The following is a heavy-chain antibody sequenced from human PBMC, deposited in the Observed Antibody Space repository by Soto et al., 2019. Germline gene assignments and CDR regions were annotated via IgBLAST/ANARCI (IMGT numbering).Heavy chain of an antibody. CDR2: IYPGDSDT. CDR1: GYSFTSYW. Sequence: PGESLKISCKGSGYSFTSYWIGWVRQMPGKGLEWMGIIYPGDSDTRHSPSFQGQVTISADKSISTAYLQWSSLKASDTAMYYCARHGEQQLWGGAWFDPWGQGTLVTVSS. D-gene: IGHD6-13*01. J-gene: IGHJ5*02. CDR3: ARHGEQQLWGGAWFDP. V-gene: IGHV5-51*01.